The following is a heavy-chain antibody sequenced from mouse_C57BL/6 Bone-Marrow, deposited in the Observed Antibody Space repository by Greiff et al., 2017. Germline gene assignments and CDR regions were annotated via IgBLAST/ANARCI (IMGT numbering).Heavy chain of an antibody. V-gene: IGHV1-55*01. J-gene: IGHJ4*01. CDR1: GYTFTSYW. CDR3: ASPLITTVVAGGMDY. Sequence: VQLQQPGAELVKPGASVKMSCKASGYTFTSYWITWVKQRPGQGLEWIGDIYPGSGSTNYNEKFKSKATLTVDTSSSTAYMQLSSLTSEDSAVYYCASPLITTVVAGGMDYWGQGTSVTVSS. D-gene: IGHD1-1*01. CDR2: IYPGSGST.